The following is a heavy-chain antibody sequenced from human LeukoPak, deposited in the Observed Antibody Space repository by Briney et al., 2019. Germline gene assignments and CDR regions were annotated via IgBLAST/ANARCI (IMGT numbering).Heavy chain of an antibody. CDR2: ISYDGSNK. CDR3: AKDLYSNPDY. D-gene: IGHD6-13*01. V-gene: IGHV3-30*18. CDR1: GFTFSSYG. Sequence: PGGSLRLSCAASGFTFSSYGMHWVRQAPGKGLEWVAAISYDGSNKYYADSVKGRFTISRDNSKNTLYLQMNSLRAEDTAVYYCAKDLYSNPDYWGQGTLVTVSS. J-gene: IGHJ4*02.